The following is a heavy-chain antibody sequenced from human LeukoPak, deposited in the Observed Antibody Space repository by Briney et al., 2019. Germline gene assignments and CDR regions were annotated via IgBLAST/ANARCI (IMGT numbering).Heavy chain of an antibody. D-gene: IGHD3-3*01. Sequence: GRSLRLSCAASGFTFSSYSMNWVRQAPGKGLEWVSSISSSSSYIYYADSVKGRFTISRDNAKSSLYLQMNSLRAEDTAVYYCARDLTYYDFWSGYYYYGMDVWGQGTTVTVSS. J-gene: IGHJ6*02. CDR1: GFTFSSYS. CDR3: ARDLTYYDFWSGYYYYGMDV. V-gene: IGHV3-21*01. CDR2: ISSSSSYI.